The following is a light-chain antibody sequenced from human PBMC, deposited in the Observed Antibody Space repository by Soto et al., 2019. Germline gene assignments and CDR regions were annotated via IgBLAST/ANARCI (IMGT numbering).Light chain of an antibody. CDR2: DAS. J-gene: IGKJ3*01. Sequence: DIQMTQSPSTLSASVGDRVTITCRASQSISRSLAWYQQKPGKAPSLLIYDASSLEGGVPSRFSGSGFGTEFTLTITNLQPADFATYYCQQYSDFLFSFGPGTTVDFK. CDR3: QQYSDFLFS. V-gene: IGKV1-5*01. CDR1: QSISRS.